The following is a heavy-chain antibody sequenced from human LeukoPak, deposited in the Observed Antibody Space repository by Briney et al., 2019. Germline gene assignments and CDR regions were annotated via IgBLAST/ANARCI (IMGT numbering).Heavy chain of an antibody. J-gene: IGHJ5*02. Sequence: NTSETLSLTCTVSGGSISSYYWSWIRQPPGKGLEWIGYIYYSGSTNYNPSLKSRVTISVDTSKDQFSLKLSSVTAADTAVYYCARALGYSSGWYGWFDPWGQGTLVTVSS. D-gene: IGHD6-19*01. CDR1: GGSISSYY. CDR3: ARALGYSSGWYGWFDP. CDR2: IYYSGST. V-gene: IGHV4-59*01.